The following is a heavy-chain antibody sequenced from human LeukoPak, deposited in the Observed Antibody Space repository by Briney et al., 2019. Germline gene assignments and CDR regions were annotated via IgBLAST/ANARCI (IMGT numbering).Heavy chain of an antibody. D-gene: IGHD3-22*01. CDR2: INPNSGGT. CDR3: ARDPLYYDSSGYLFDY. J-gene: IGHJ4*02. CDR1: GYTFTGHY. Sequence: ASVKVSCKASGYTFTGHYMRWVRQAPGQGLEWMGRINPNSGGTNYAQKFQGRVTMTRDTSISTAYMELSRLRSDDTAVYYCARDPLYYDSSGYLFDYWGQGTLVTVSS. V-gene: IGHV1-2*06.